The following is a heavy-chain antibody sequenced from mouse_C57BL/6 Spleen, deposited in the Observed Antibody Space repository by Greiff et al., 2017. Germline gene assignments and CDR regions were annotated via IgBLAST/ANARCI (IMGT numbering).Heavy chain of an antibody. J-gene: IGHJ2*01. V-gene: IGHV1-82*01. CDR1: GYAFSSSW. D-gene: IGHD3-1*01. CDR2: IYPGDGDT. CDR3: ARSGGY. Sequence: QVQLQQSGPELVKPGASVKISCTASGYAFSSSWMNWVKQRPGKGLEWIGRIYPGDGDTNYDGKFKGKATLTADKSSRPAYMQLSSLTSEDSAVYFCARSGGYWGQGTTLTVAS.